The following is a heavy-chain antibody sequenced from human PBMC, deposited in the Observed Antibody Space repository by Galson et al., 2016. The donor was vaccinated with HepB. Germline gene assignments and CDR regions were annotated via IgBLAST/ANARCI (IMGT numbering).Heavy chain of an antibody. J-gene: IGHJ4*02. CDR2: IKSKTDGGTT. CDR3: TTGNDYTFWSGYYTSGADY. Sequence: SLRLSCAASGFSFKNAWMNWVRQAPGMGLEWVGRIKSKTDGGTTDHAAPVKGRLTISRDDSKNTLYLQMNSLKTEDTAVYYCTTGNDYTFWSGYYTSGADYWGQGTLVTVSS. V-gene: IGHV3-15*07. CDR1: GFSFKNAW. D-gene: IGHD3-3*01.